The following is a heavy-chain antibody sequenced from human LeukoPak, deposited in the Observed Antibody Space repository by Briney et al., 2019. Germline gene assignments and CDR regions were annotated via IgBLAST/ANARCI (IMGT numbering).Heavy chain of an antibody. V-gene: IGHV3-30*04. CDR3: ARDIVVVVAAMDY. CDR2: ISYDGSNK. Sequence: GGSLRLSCAASGFTFSSYAMHWVRQAPGKGLEWVAVISYDGSNKYYADSVKGRFTISRDNSKNTLYLQMNSLRAEDTAVYYCARDIVVVVAAMDYWGQGTLVTVCS. CDR1: GFTFSSYA. J-gene: IGHJ4*02. D-gene: IGHD2-15*01.